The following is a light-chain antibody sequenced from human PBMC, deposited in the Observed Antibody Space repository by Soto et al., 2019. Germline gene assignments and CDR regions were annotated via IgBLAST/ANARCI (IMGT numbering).Light chain of an antibody. Sequence: QSALTQPPSASGSPGRSVTISCTGTSSGVGGYNYVSWYQQHPGKAPNLMIYEVSKRPSGVPDRFSGSKSGNTASLTVSGLQVEDEDDYYCSSYVGSNTVVFGGGTQLTVL. J-gene: IGLJ2*01. CDR3: SSYVGSNTVV. V-gene: IGLV2-8*01. CDR2: EVS. CDR1: SSGVGGYNY.